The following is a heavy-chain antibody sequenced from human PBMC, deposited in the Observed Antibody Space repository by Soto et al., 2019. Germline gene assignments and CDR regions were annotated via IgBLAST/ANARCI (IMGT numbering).Heavy chain of an antibody. CDR2: IYHSGRT. CDR1: GGSITRGAYS. CDR3: ARADEGWYFDL. V-gene: IGHV4-30-2*01. Sequence: QLQLQESGSGLVKPSQTLSLTCAVSGGSITRGAYSWSWIRQPPGKGLEWIGYIYHSGRTDYNPSLKSRVTISVDVSKNQFSLKLSSVTAADTAVYYCARADEGWYFDLWGHGTLVTVSS. J-gene: IGHJ2*01.